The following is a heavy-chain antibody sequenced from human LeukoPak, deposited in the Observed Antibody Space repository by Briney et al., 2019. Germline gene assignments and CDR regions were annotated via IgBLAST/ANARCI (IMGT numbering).Heavy chain of an antibody. J-gene: IGHJ5*02. CDR1: GGSISSYY. V-gene: IGHV4-59*01. CDR2: IYYSGST. Sequence: SETLSLTCTVSGGSISSYYWSWIRQPPGKGLEWIGYIYYSGSTNYNPSLKSRVTMSVDTSKNQFSLKVSSVTAADTAVYYCARAGNNWFDPRGQGTLVTVSS. D-gene: IGHD3-10*01. CDR3: ARAGNNWFDP.